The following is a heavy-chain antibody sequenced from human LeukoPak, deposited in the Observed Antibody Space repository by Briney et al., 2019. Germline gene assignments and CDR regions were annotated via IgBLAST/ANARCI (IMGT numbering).Heavy chain of an antibody. Sequence: RGSLRLSCAASGFTFSSYAMHWVRQAPGKGLEWVAVISYDGSNKYYADSVKGRFTISRDNSKNTLYLQMNSLRAEDTAVYYCARAAIITMVRGVRGWFDYWGQGTLVTVSS. V-gene: IGHV3-30*04. CDR1: GFTFSSYA. CDR2: ISYDGSNK. J-gene: IGHJ4*02. D-gene: IGHD3-10*01. CDR3: ARAAIITMVRGVRGWFDY.